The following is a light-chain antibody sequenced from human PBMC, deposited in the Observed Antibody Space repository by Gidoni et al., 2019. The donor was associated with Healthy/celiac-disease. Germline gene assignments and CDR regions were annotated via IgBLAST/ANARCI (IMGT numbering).Light chain of an antibody. Sequence: DNASTPSPGTLSLSPGERATLSCRASQSVSSSYLTWYQQKPGQAPRLLIYGASSRATGIPDWFSGSGSGKVFTLTISRLEPEDFAVYYCQQYGSSPLTFXGXTKVEIK. V-gene: IGKV3-20*01. CDR2: GAS. CDR1: QSVSSSY. J-gene: IGKJ4*01. CDR3: QQYGSSPLT.